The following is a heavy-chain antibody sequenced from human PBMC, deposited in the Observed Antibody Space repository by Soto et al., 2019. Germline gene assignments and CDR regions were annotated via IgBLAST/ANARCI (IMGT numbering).Heavy chain of an antibody. CDR3: ASLVGYCSSTSCMDA. CDR2: IIPILGIA. CDR1: GGTFSSYT. J-gene: IGHJ5*02. Sequence: QVQLVQSGAEVKKPGSSVKVSCKASGGTFSSYTISWVRQAPGQGLEWMGRIIPILGIANYAQKSQGRVTITADKSTSTDYMELRSLRAEDTAVYYCASLVGYCSSTSCMDAWGQGTLVTVSS. D-gene: IGHD2-2*03. V-gene: IGHV1-69*02.